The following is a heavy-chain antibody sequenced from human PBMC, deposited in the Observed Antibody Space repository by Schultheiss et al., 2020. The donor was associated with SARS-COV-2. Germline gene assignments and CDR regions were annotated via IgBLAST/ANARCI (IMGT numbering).Heavy chain of an antibody. CDR3: TTYLVGATQWGKIGMDV. V-gene: IGHV4-59*01. D-gene: IGHD1-26*01. CDR1: GGSISSYY. CDR2: INHSGST. Sequence: SETLSLTCTVSGGSISSYYWSWIRQPPGKGLEWIGEINHSGSTNYNPSLKSRVTISVDTSKNQFSLKLSSVTAADTAVYYCTTYLVGATQWGKIGMDVWGQGTTVTVSS. J-gene: IGHJ6*02.